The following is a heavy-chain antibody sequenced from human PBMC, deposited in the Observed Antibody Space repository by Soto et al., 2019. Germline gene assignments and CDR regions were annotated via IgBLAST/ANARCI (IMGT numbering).Heavy chain of an antibody. CDR1: GGSISSNNYY. D-gene: IGHD3-10*01. CDR2: IDYSGST. V-gene: IGHV4-30-4*01. CDR3: AKFYGSGSTTFDY. Sequence: QVQLQESGPGLVKPSQTLSLTCTVSGGSISSNNYYWSWIRQPPGKGLEWIGYIDYSGSTYYNPSTKSRVTISVDASKTQFSLKLSSVTAADTAVYYCAKFYGSGSTTFDYWGQGTLVTVSS. J-gene: IGHJ4*02.